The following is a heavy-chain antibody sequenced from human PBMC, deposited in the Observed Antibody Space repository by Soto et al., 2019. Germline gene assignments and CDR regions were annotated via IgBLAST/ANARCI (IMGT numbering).Heavy chain of an antibody. CDR2: INPFDGSR. CDR3: SRVDPGETSPFDH. J-gene: IGHJ4*02. Sequence: ASVKVSCKASGYTFTNYAIHWVRQAPGQGLEWMGWINPFDGSRMFAQSFQGRVTMTRDTSTSTVYMEVSSLRSGDTAVYYCSRVDPGETSPFDHWGQGTLVTVSS. CDR1: GYTFTNYA. V-gene: IGHV1-46*03. D-gene: IGHD3-10*01.